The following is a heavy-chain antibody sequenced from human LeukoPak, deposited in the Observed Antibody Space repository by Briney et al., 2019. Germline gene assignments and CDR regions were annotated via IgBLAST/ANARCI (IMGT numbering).Heavy chain of an antibody. V-gene: IGHV4-39*01. Sequence: SETLSLTCTVSGGSISSSSYYWGWIRQPPGKGLEWIGSIYYSGSTYYNPSLKSRVTISVDTSKNQFSLKLSSVTAADTAVYYCARLRYGRAFDIWGQGTMVTVSS. CDR1: GGSISSSSYY. CDR2: IYYSGST. CDR3: ARLRYGRAFDI. J-gene: IGHJ3*02. D-gene: IGHD1-1*01.